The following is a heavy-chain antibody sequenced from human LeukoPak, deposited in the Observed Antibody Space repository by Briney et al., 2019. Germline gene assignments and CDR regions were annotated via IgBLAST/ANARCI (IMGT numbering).Heavy chain of an antibody. D-gene: IGHD7-27*01. J-gene: IGHJ5*02. CDR2: INHSGST. Sequence: SETLSLTCAVYCGSFSGYYWSWIRQPPGKGLEWIGEINHSGSTNYNPSLKSRVTISVDTSKNQFSLQLNSVTPEDTAVYYCARVSEVGWGSEWFDPWGQGTLVTVSS. CDR3: ARVSEVGWGSEWFDP. V-gene: IGHV4-34*01. CDR1: CGSFSGYY.